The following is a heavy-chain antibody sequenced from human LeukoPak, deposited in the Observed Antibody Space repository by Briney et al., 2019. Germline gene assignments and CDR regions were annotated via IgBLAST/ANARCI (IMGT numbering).Heavy chain of an antibody. CDR2: ITTGGGNT. CDR1: GFTFSSYT. Sequence: GGSLRLSCAASGFTFSSYTMTWVRQAPGKGLKWVSTITTGGGNTYYADSVKGRFTVSRDDSKNTLYLQMNSLRAEDTAVYYCAKDGGLWVSAHWGDSWGRGTLVTVSS. D-gene: IGHD7-27*01. V-gene: IGHV3-23*01. J-gene: IGHJ4*02. CDR3: AKDGGLWVSAHWGDS.